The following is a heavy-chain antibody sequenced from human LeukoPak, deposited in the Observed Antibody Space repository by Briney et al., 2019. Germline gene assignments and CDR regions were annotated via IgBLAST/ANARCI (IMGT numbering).Heavy chain of an antibody. Sequence: GESLKISCKGSGYSFTTYWIGWVRQMPGKGLEWMGIIYPGDSDTRYSPSFQGQVTISADKSISTAYLQWSSLKASDTAMYYCARDGAIAAAGTDYFDYWGQGTLVTVSS. J-gene: IGHJ4*02. CDR1: GYSFTTYW. V-gene: IGHV5-51*01. CDR2: IYPGDSDT. CDR3: ARDGAIAAAGTDYFDY. D-gene: IGHD6-13*01.